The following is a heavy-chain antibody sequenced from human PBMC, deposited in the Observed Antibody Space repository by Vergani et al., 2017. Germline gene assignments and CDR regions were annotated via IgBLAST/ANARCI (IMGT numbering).Heavy chain of an antibody. V-gene: IGHV3-30*02. CDR1: GLTLSSYG. Sequence: QVQLVESGGGVVQPGGSMRLSCSASGLTLSSYGVHWVRQAPGRGLESVTFTRPHEDGAFYSASVRGRFTVSRDSSKTLYLQMDSLRVEDTAMYLCARDLSYSTAWPFFDSRGQGTLVTVSS. D-gene: IGHD4-11*01. CDR3: ARDLSYSTAWPFFDS. J-gene: IGHJ4*02. CDR2: TRPHEDGA.